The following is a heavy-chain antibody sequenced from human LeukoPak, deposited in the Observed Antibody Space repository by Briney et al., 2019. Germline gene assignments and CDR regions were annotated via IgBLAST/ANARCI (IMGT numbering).Heavy chain of an antibody. V-gene: IGHV4-59*01. J-gene: IGHJ5*02. CDR1: GGSISSYY. Sequence: SETLSLTCTVSGGSISSYYWSWIRQPPGKGLEWIRYIYYSGSTNYNPSLKSRVTISVDTSKNQFSLKLSSVTAADTAVYYCARGPPYYYDSSGYPPYWFDPWGQGTLVAVSS. D-gene: IGHD3-22*01. CDR3: ARGPPYYYDSSGYPPYWFDP. CDR2: IYYSGST.